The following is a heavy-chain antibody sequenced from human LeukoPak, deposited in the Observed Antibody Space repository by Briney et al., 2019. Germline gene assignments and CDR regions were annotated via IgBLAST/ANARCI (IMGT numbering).Heavy chain of an antibody. CDR3: ARDAAIVVVPAAYDAFDI. V-gene: IGHV4-59*12. D-gene: IGHD2-2*01. Sequence: SETLSLTCTVSSGSISSYYWSWIRQPPGKGLEWIGYIYYSGSTNYNPSLKSRVTISVDTSKNQFSLKLSSVTAADTAVYYCARDAAIVVVPAAYDAFDIWGQGTMVTVSS. CDR2: IYYSGST. CDR1: SGSISSYY. J-gene: IGHJ3*02.